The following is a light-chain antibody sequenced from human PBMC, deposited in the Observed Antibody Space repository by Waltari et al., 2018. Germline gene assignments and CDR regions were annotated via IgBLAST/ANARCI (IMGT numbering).Light chain of an antibody. J-gene: IGKJ2*03. V-gene: IGKV1-5*03. CDR2: KNS. CDR1: QSISHW. Sequence: EIQMTQSPSTRSESVGDTVTINWRASQSISHWLAWYQQKPVKAPELLIYKNSSLERGVPSRFSGVVSETEFALTISSLQPDDFATYHCQQYQTFYRFGQGTKLEIK. CDR3: QQYQTFYR.